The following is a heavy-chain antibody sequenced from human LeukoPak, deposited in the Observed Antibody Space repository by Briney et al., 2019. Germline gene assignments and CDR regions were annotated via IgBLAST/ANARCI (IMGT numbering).Heavy chain of an antibody. D-gene: IGHD3-10*01. Sequence: SETLSLTCTVSGGSISSYYWSWIRQPAGKGLEWIGRIYTSGSTNYNPSLKSRVSMSVDTSKNQFSLKLSSVTAADTAVYYCARDLPDGDYYYYMDVWGKGTTVTVSS. J-gene: IGHJ6*03. CDR3: ARDLPDGDYYYYMDV. CDR2: IYTSGST. CDR1: GGSISSYY. V-gene: IGHV4-4*07.